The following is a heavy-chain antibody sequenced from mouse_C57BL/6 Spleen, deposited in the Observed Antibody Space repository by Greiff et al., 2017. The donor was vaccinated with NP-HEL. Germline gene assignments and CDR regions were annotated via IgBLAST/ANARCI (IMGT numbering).Heavy chain of an antibody. CDR1: GYTFTSYW. D-gene: IGHD1-1*01. CDR2: IHPNSGST. J-gene: IGHJ2*01. V-gene: IGHV1-64*01. CDR3: AGDYYGSSYGYFDY. Sequence: QVQLQQPGAELVKPGASVKLSCKASGYTFTSYWMHWVKQRPGQGLEWIGMIHPNSGSTNYNEKFKSKATLTVDKSSSTAYMQLNSLTSEDSAVYYCAGDYYGSSYGYFDYWGQGTTLTVSS.